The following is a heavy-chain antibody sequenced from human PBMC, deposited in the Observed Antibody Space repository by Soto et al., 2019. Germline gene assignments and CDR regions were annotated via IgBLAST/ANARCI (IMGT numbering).Heavy chain of an antibody. CDR1: GFTFSSYW. D-gene: IGHD6-13*01. V-gene: IGHV3-74*01. J-gene: IGHJ4*02. CDR3: ARDDAGRQAFDY. Sequence: GGSLRLSCAGSGFTFSSYWMHWVRQAPGEGLVWISCINSDGSDTRHADSVKGRFTISRDNAKNTLYMQMNSLRAEDTAVYYCARDDAGRQAFDYWGQGTLVTVSS. CDR2: INSDGSDT.